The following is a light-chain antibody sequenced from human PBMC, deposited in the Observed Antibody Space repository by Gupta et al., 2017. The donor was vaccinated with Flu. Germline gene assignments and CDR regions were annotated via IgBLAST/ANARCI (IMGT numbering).Light chain of an antibody. Sequence: SQNNRNYLNWYQQKTGKHPKLLMYDAATREAGGPPRFSGSGSGTNFTITISSLQADDVAGYYCQQYDTHPSTFGQGTNLEIK. J-gene: IGKJ2*01. CDR3: QQYDTHPST. CDR2: DAA. CDR1: QNNRNY. V-gene: IGKV1-33*01.